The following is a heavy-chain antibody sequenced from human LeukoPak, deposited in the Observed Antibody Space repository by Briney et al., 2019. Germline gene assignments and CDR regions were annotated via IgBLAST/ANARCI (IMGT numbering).Heavy chain of an antibody. CDR3: ARDLRASIAARPAY. J-gene: IGHJ4*02. D-gene: IGHD6-6*01. CDR2: IKQDGSQT. V-gene: IGHV3-7*04. CDR1: GFTFSTYW. Sequence: GGSLRLSCAASGFTFSTYWMSWVRQAPGKGLEWVANIKQDGSQTYYVDSVRGRFTISRDNAKNSLYLQMNSLRAEDTALYYCARDLRASIAARPAYWGQGTLVTVSS.